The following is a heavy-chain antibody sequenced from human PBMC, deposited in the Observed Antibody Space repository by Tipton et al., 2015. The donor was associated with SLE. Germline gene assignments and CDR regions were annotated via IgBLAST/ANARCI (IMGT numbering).Heavy chain of an antibody. J-gene: IGHJ6*03. CDR1: GGSISSGGYY. CDR2: IYYSGST. V-gene: IGHV4-31*03. D-gene: IGHD7-27*01. CDR3: ASDSGVDYYMDV. Sequence: TLSLTCTVSGGSISSGGYYWSWIRQHPGKGLEWIGYIYYSGSTYYNPSLKSRVTISVDTSKNQFSLKLTSVIAADTAVYYCASDSGVDYYMDVWGKGTTVTVSS.